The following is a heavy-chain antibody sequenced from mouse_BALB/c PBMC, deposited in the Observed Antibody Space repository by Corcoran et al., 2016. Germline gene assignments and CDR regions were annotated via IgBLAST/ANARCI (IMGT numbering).Heavy chain of an antibody. CDR1: GFNIKDTY. V-gene: IGHV14-3*02. CDR2: IDPANGNT. Sequence: EVQLQQSGAELVKPGASVKLSCTASGFNIKDTYMHWVKQRPEQGLEWIGRIDPANGNTKYDPKFQGKATITADTSSNTAYLQLSSLTSEDTAVYYWARGTVVRYYAMDYWGQGTSVTVSS. D-gene: IGHD1-1*01. CDR3: ARGTVVRYYAMDY. J-gene: IGHJ4*01.